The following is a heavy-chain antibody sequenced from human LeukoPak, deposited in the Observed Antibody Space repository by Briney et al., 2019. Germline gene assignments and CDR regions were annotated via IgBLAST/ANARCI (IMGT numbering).Heavy chain of an antibody. J-gene: IGHJ4*02. CDR3: AKERRESSSRYGEVFDY. D-gene: IGHD6-13*01. CDR2: ISGSGGST. Sequence: PGGSLRVSCAASGFTFSSYAMSWVRKAPGKGLEWVSSISGSGGSTYYADSVKGRFTISRDNSKNTLYLQMNSLRAEDTAVYYCAKERRESSSRYGEVFDYWGQGTLVTVSS. V-gene: IGHV3-23*01. CDR1: GFTFSSYA.